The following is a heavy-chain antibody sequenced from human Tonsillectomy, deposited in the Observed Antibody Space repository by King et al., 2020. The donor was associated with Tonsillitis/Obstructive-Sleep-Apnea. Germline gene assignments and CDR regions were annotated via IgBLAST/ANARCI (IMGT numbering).Heavy chain of an antibody. D-gene: IGHD2-2*01. CDR3: ARGPYCSSTSCPHYYMDV. V-gene: IGHV3-74*01. CDR2: INSDGSST. J-gene: IGHJ6*03. Sequence: VQLVESGGGLVQPGGSLRLSCAASGFTFSSYWMHWVRQAPGKGLVWVSRINSDGSSTSYADSVKGRFTISRDNAKNTLYLQMNSLRAEDTAVYYCARGPYCSSTSCPHYYMDVWGKGTTVTVSS. CDR1: GFTFSSYW.